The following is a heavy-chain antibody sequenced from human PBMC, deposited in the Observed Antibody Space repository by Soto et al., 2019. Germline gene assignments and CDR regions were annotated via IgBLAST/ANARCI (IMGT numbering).Heavy chain of an antibody. CDR2: IIPIFGTA. V-gene: IGHV1-69*01. Sequence: QVQLVQSGAEVKKPGSSVKVSCKASGGTFSSYAISWVRQAPGQGLEWMGGIIPIFGTANYAQKFQGRVTITADESTSTAYMALSSLRSEDTAVYYCARHITMIVVVDYYYYGMDVWGQGTTVTVSS. J-gene: IGHJ6*02. D-gene: IGHD3-22*01. CDR1: GGTFSSYA. CDR3: ARHITMIVVVDYYYYGMDV.